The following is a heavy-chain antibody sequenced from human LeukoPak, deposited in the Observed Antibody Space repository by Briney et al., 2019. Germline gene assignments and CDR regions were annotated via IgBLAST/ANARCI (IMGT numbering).Heavy chain of an antibody. Sequence: SVKVSCKASGGTFNSYAISWVRQAPGQGLEWMGRIIPIFGIANYAQKFQGRVTITADKSTSTAYMELSSLRSEDTAVYYCASSRRPGSTAQYYYYYYGMDVWGQGTTVTVSS. V-gene: IGHV1-69*04. CDR3: ASSRRPGSTAQYYYYYYGMDV. CDR2: IIPIFGIA. CDR1: GGTFNSYA. D-gene: IGHD6-13*01. J-gene: IGHJ6*02.